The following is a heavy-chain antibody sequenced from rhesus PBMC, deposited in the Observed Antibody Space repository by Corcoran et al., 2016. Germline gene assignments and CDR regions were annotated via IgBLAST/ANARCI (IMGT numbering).Heavy chain of an antibody. CDR3: AKEWGIAAAAFDY. D-gene: IGHD6-25*01. V-gene: IGHV5-2*01. CDR2: IAPSESET. Sequence: EVQLVQSGAEVKRPGASLKISCKTSGYSFTSYWISWVRQMPGKGLVWRGAIAPSESETRYSPSFHGQGTSSADKSISTTYLQGISLKAADSATYYCAKEWGIAAAAFDYWGQGVLVTVSS. J-gene: IGHJ4*01. CDR1: GYSFTSYW.